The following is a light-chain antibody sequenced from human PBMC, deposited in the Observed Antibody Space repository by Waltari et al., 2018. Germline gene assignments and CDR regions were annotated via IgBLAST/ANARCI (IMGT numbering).Light chain of an antibody. V-gene: IGKV3D-20*02. CDR2: GTS. CDR3: QHRDHWPPDAT. Sequence: EIVLTQSPGTLSLSPGERATLSCRASRSVSNTYLAWYQQNPGQAPRLPIYGTSTRATGIPARFSGSGSGTDFTLTISSLEAEDFAVYYCQHRDHWPPDATFGPGTKVDI. CDR1: RSVSNTY. J-gene: IGKJ3*01.